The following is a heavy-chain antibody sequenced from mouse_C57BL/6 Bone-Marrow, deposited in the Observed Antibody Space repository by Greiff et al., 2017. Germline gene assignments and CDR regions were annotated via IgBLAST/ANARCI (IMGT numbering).Heavy chain of an antibody. CDR2: INPSNGGT. D-gene: IGHD2-1*01. CDR1: GYTFTSYW. J-gene: IGHJ1*03. V-gene: IGHV1-53*01. Sequence: QVQLQQPGTELVKPGASVKLSCKASGYTFTSYWMHWVKQRPGQGLEWIGDINPSNGGTNYNEKFKSKATLTVDKSSSTAYMQLSSLTSEDSAVYYCARRGLYYGYWYFDVWGTGTTVTVSS. CDR3: ARRGLYYGYWYFDV.